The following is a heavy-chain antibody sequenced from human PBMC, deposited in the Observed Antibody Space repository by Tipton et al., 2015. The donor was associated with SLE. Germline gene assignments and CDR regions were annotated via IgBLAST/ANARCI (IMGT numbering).Heavy chain of an antibody. D-gene: IGHD3-3*01. J-gene: IGHJ3*02. Sequence: TLSLTCTVSGGSISSYYWSWIRQPPGKGLEWIGEINHSGSTNYNPSLKSRVTISVDTSKNQFSLKLSSVTAADTAVYYCARDSRFLEWFHAFDIWGQGTMVTVSS. CDR2: INHSGST. V-gene: IGHV4-34*01. CDR1: GGSISSYY. CDR3: ARDSRFLEWFHAFDI.